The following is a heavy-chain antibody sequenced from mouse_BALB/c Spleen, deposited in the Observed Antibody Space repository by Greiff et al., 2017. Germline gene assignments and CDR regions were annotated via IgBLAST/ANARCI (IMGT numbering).Heavy chain of an antibody. CDR3: ARTYGNYGDAMDY. D-gene: IGHD2-10*02. J-gene: IGHJ4*01. V-gene: IGHV5-12-2*01. CDR1: GFTFSSYT. CDR2: ISNGGGST. Sequence: DVQLQESGGGLVQPGGSLKLSCAASGFTFSSYTMSWVRQTPEKRLEWVAYISNGGGSTYYPDTVKGRFTISRDNAKNTLYLQMSSLKSEDTAMYYCARTYGNYGDAMDYWGQGTSVTVSS.